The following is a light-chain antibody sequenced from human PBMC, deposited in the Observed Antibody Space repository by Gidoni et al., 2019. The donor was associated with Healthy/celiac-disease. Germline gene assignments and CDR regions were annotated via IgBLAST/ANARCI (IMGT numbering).Light chain of an antibody. CDR1: QSISSY. V-gene: IGKV1-39*01. J-gene: IGKJ4*01. CDR2: ADS. Sequence: IQMTQSPSSLSASVGDRVTITCRASQSISSYLNCYQQQPGKAPKPLIYADSSLHSGVPSSLSGSGTGTDLTLSIRSLQTEEFENYHCQQRYSTTLTFGGGTKVEIK. CDR3: QQRYSTTLT.